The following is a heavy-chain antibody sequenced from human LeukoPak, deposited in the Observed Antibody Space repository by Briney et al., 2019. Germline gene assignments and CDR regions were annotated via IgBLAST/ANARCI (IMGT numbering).Heavy chain of an antibody. J-gene: IGHJ6*03. V-gene: IGHV3-30*02. CDR3: AKDGVGTDYYYYMDV. CDR1: GFTFSSYG. Sequence: GGSLRLSCAASGFTFSSYGMHWVRQAPGKGLEWVAFIRYDGSNKYYADSVKGRFTISRDNSKNTLYLQMNSLRAEDTAVYYCAKDGVGTDYYYYMDVWGKGTTVTVSS. D-gene: IGHD3-3*01. CDR2: IRYDGSNK.